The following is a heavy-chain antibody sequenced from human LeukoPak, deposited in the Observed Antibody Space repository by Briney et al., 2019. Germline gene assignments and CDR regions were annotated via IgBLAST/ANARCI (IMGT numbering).Heavy chain of an antibody. Sequence: PSETVSLTCTVSGGSISSYYWSWIRQPPGKGLEWMGYIYYSGSTNYNPSLKSRVTISVDTSKNQFSLKLSSVTAADTAVYYCARGSIAAAGTIGWFDPWGQGTLVTVSS. CDR2: IYYSGST. V-gene: IGHV4-59*01. J-gene: IGHJ5*02. CDR1: GGSISSYY. D-gene: IGHD6-13*01. CDR3: ARGSIAAAGTIGWFDP.